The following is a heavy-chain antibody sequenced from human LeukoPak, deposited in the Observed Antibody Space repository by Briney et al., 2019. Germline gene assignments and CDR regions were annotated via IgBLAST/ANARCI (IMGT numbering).Heavy chain of an antibody. CDR2: ISAYNGNT. J-gene: IGHJ6*02. V-gene: IGHV1-18*01. D-gene: IGHD6-19*01. Sequence: ASVKVSCKASGYTFTSYGISWVRQAPGQGLEWMGWISAYNGNTNYAQKLQGRVTMTTDTSTSTAYMELRSLRSDDTAVYYCARVKAVAGTGDDYYYYGMDVWGQGTTVTVSS. CDR3: ARVKAVAGTGDDYYYYGMDV. CDR1: GYTFTSYG.